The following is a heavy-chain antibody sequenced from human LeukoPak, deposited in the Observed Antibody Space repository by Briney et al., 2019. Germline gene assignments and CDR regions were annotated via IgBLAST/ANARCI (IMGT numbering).Heavy chain of an antibody. CDR3: ARREYSGYGWGVDY. J-gene: IGHJ4*02. V-gene: IGHV5-51*01. CDR2: IYPGDSDT. Sequence: GESLKISCKGSGYSFTSYWIGWVRQMHGKGLEWMGVIYPGDSDTRYSPSFQGQVPISADKSISTVYLQWSSLKAADTAMYYCARREYSGYGWGVDYWGQGTLVTVSS. D-gene: IGHD5-12*01. CDR1: GYSFTSYW.